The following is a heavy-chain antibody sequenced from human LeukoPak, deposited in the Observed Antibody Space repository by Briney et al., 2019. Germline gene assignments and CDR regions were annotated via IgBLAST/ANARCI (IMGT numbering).Heavy chain of an antibody. CDR2: IYYSGST. Sequence: SETLSLTCTVSGGSISGYYWSWIRQPPGKGLEWIGYIYYSGSTIYNPSLKSRVTISVDTSKNRFSLKLSSVTAADTAVYYCARGYSGYDYFDYWGQGTLVTVSS. CDR1: GGSISGYY. V-gene: IGHV4-59*01. CDR3: ARGYSGYDYFDY. D-gene: IGHD5-12*01. J-gene: IGHJ4*02.